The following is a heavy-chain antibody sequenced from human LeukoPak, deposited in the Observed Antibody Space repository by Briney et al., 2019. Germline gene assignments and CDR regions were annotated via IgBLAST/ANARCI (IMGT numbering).Heavy chain of an antibody. CDR1: GYTFTSYG. CDR2: ISAYNGNT. J-gene: IGHJ6*02. Sequence: GASVKVSCKASGYTFTSYGISWVRQAPGQGLEWMGWISAYNGNTNYAQKLQGRVTMTTDTSTSTAYMELRSLRSDDTAVYYCAREYSSSSGDYYYGMDVWGQGTTVTVSS. D-gene: IGHD6-6*01. CDR3: AREYSSSSGDYYYGMDV. V-gene: IGHV1-18*01.